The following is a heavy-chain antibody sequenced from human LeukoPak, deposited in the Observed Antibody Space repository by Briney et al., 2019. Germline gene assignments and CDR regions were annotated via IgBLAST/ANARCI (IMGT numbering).Heavy chain of an antibody. CDR2: IYHSGST. D-gene: IGHD1-1*01. CDR1: GGSISSSNW. CDR3: ARCTDPRNWYFDL. J-gene: IGHJ2*01. V-gene: IGHV4-4*02. Sequence: SETLSLTCAVSGGSISSSNWWSWVRQPPGKGLEWIGEIYHSGSTNYNPSLKSRVTISVDKSKNQFSLKLSSVTAADTAVYYCARCTDPRNWYFDLWGRGTLVTVSS.